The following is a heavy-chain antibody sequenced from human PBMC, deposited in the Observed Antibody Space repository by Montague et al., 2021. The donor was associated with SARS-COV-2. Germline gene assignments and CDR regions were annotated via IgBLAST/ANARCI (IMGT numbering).Heavy chain of an antibody. CDR3: TRDSRTSGWGYWYHGLDV. V-gene: IGHV4-59*01. Sequence: SETLSLTCTVSGGSISSYYWSWIRQPPGKGLEWIGYIYYSGSTNYNPSLKSRVTISVDTSKNQFSLNLSSVTAADTAVYYCTRDSRTSGWGYWYHGLDVWGQGTTVTVSS. J-gene: IGHJ6*02. CDR2: IYYSGST. D-gene: IGHD6-19*01. CDR1: GGSISSYY.